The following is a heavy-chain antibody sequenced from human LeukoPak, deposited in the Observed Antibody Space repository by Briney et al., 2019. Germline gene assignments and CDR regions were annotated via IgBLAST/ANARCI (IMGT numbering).Heavy chain of an antibody. CDR3: AKVAVSYSSGWAYYFDY. V-gene: IGHV3-23*01. CDR2: ISGSGGST. Sequence: GGSLRLSCAASGFTFSSYSMNWVRQAPGKGLEWVSAISGSGGSTYYADSVKGRFTISRDNSKNTLYLQMNSLRAEDTAVYYCAKVAVSYSSGWAYYFDYWGQGTLVTVSS. J-gene: IGHJ4*02. CDR1: GFTFSSYS. D-gene: IGHD6-19*01.